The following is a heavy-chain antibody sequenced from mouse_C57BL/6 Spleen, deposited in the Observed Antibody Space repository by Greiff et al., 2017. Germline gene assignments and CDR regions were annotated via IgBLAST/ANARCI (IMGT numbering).Heavy chain of an antibody. CDR3: TRDHYDYGVYYAMDY. Sequence: EVNVVESGEGLVKPGGSLKLSCAASGFTFSSYAMSWVRQTPEKRLEWVAYISSGGDYIYYADTVKGRFTISRDNARNPLYLQMISLKSEDTAMYYCTRDHYDYGVYYAMDYWGQGTTVTVSS. D-gene: IGHD2-4*01. CDR1: GFTFSSYA. V-gene: IGHV5-9-1*02. J-gene: IGHJ4*01. CDR2: ISSGGDYI.